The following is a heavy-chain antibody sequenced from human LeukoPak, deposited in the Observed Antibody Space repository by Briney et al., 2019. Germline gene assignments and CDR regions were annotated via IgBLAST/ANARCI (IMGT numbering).Heavy chain of an antibody. CDR1: GFTFSTYT. J-gene: IGHJ4*02. V-gene: IGHV3-21*01. CDR2: ISGNGNSI. Sequence: GESLRLSCAASGFTFSTYTMSWVRQAPGKGLELVSSISGNGNSIYYADSLRGRFTISRDNAKNSLYLQMISLRAEDTAVYYCARGPMTTVNFDYWGQGTLVTVSS. D-gene: IGHD4-17*01. CDR3: ARGPMTTVNFDY.